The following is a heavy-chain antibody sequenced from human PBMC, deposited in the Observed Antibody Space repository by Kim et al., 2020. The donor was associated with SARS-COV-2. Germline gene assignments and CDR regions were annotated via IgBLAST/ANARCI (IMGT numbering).Heavy chain of an antibody. CDR3: ARQGPEGYYGTFGHYYAHFDN. V-gene: IGHV4-39*01. CDR2: INYIGSP. D-gene: IGHD3-22*01. Sequence: SETLSLTCSVPGDSISSTTYSWGWIRQPPGKGLEWIGTINYIGSPYYSPSLKSRVTISADKPKNQFTLKLTSVTAADTAVYYCARQGPEGYYGTFGHYYAHFDNWGQGTLGTVSS. CDR1: GDSISSTTYS. J-gene: IGHJ4*02.